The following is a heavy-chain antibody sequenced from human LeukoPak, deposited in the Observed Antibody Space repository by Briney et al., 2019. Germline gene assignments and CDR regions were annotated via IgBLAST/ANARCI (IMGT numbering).Heavy chain of an antibody. CDR3: ARAAYSSTWYSRYFDL. V-gene: IGHV3-21*01. D-gene: IGHD6-13*01. CDR1: RFTFSTYS. Sequence: GGSLRLSCAASRFTFSTYSMNWVRQAPGKGLEWVSFISTSSSYIYYADSVKGRFTISRDNARNSVYLQMNSLRAGDTAVYYCARAAYSSTWYSRYFDLWGRGTLVTVSS. CDR2: ISTSSSYI. J-gene: IGHJ2*01.